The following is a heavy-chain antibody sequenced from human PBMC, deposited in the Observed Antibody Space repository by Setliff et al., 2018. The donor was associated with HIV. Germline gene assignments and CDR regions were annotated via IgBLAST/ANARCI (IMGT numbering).Heavy chain of an antibody. J-gene: IGHJ4*02. D-gene: IGHD3-10*01. V-gene: IGHV3-9*01. CDR1: GFTFDDYA. CDR2: ISWNSGSI. Sequence: LRLSCAASGFTFDDYAMHWVRQAPGKGLEWVSGISWNSGSIGYVDSVRGRFTISRDNAKNSLYLQMNSLRVEDTALYYCARSDWYHGSGSHDYWGQGTLVTVSS. CDR3: ARSDWYHGSGSHDY.